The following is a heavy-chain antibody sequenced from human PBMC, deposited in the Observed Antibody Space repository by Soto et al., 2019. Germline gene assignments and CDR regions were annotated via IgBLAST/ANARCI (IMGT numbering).Heavy chain of an antibody. D-gene: IGHD3-16*02. J-gene: IGHJ1*01. V-gene: IGHV3-30*18. CDR2: ISYDGSNK. Sequence: PGGSLRLSCAASGFTFSSYGMHWVRQAPGKGLEWVAVISYDGSNKYYADSVKGRFTISRDNSKNTLYLQMNSLRAEDTAVYYCANGGRIMITFGGVIGHPYQHWGQGTLVTVSS. CDR3: ANGGRIMITFGGVIGHPYQH. CDR1: GFTFSSYG.